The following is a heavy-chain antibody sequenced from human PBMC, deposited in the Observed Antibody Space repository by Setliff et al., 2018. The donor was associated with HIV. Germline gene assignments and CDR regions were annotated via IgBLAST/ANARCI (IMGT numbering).Heavy chain of an antibody. CDR1: GGSISSGGFY. CDR2: IWTSGST. V-gene: IGHV4-61*02. J-gene: IGHJ4*02. D-gene: IGHD6-19*01. Sequence: SETLSLTCAVSGGSISSGGFYWTWIRQHPGKGLEWIGRIWTSGSTNYNPSLKSRVSISVDRSKNQFSLKLSSVTAADTAVYYCARDRCSGCYRFDYWGQGTLVTVSS. CDR3: ARDRCSGCYRFDY.